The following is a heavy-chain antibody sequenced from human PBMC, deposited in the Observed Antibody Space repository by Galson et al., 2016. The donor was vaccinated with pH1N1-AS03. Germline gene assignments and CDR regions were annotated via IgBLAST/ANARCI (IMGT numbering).Heavy chain of an antibody. CDR1: GGTFSSYA. Sequence: SVKVSCKASGGTFSSYAISWVRQAPGQGLEWMGGIIPIFGTANYAQKFQGRVTITADESTTTAYLEMSSLRSEDTAVYYCARGSWGIRGRNGSQSMDVWGQGTPVTVSS. J-gene: IGHJ6*02. D-gene: IGHD3-16*01. CDR3: ARGSWGIRGRNGSQSMDV. V-gene: IGHV1-69*13. CDR2: IIPIFGTA.